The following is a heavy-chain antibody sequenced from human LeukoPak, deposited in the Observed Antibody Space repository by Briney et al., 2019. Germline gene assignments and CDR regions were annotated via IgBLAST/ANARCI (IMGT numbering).Heavy chain of an antibody. D-gene: IGHD6-19*01. J-gene: IGHJ4*02. CDR1: GFTFSTYS. V-gene: IGHV4-34*01. Sequence: GSLRLSCAASGFTFSTYSMNWVRQAPGKGLAWIGEIYHSGSTYYNPSLKSRVTISVDTSKNQFSLKLTSVTAADSAVYYCARHVAGTSGWPIDFWGQGTLVTVSS. CDR3: ARHVAGTSGWPIDF. CDR2: IYHSGST.